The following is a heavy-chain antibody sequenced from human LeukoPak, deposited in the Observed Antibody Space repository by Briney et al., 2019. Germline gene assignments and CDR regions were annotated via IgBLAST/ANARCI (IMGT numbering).Heavy chain of an antibody. D-gene: IGHD3-16*02. V-gene: IGHV3-23*01. Sequence: PGGSLRLSCAASGLTFSTYAMSWVRQAPGRGLEWVSGISGSGDTTSYADPVKGRFTISRDNSKNTLYLQMNSLRAEDTAVYYCAKVRLGEFSSIDYWGQGTLVTVSS. CDR1: GLTFSTYA. CDR3: AKVRLGEFSSIDY. CDR2: ISGSGDTT. J-gene: IGHJ4*02.